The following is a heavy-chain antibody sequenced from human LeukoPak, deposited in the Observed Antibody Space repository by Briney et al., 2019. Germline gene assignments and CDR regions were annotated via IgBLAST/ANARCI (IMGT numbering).Heavy chain of an antibody. CDR1: GGSMSPYY. CDR2: IYYSGST. CDR3: ARGRTGWFFDY. Sequence: SETLSLTCTVSGGSMSPYYWTWIRQPPGKGLEWIGYIYYSGSTNYNPSLKSRVTISVDTSKDQFSLNLSSVTAADTAVYYCARGRTGWFFDYWGLGSLVTASS. J-gene: IGHJ4*02. V-gene: IGHV4-59*01. D-gene: IGHD6-19*01.